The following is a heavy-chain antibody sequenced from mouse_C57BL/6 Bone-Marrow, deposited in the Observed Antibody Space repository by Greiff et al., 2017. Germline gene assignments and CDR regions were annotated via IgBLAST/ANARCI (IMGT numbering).Heavy chain of an antibody. CDR1: GYTFTSYW. CDR2: IHPNSGST. J-gene: IGHJ1*03. V-gene: IGHV1-64*01. CDR3: ARYYYGSSYDWYFDD. Sequence: QVQLKQPGAELVKPGASVKLSCKASGYTFTSYWMHWVKQRPGQGLEWIGMIHPNSGSTNYNEKFKRKATLTVDKSSSTAYMQLSSLTSEDSAVYYCARYYYGSSYDWYFDDWGTGTTVTVSS. D-gene: IGHD1-1*01.